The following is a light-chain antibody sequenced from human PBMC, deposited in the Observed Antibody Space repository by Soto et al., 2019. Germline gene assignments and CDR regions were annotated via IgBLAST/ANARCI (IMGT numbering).Light chain of an antibody. J-gene: IGLJ2*01. Sequence: QSALTQPRSVSGSPGQSVTISCTGTSSDVGGYKYVSWYQQHPGKVPKLMMFDVSERPSGVPDRFSGSKSGTSASLAITGLQAEDEADYYCQSYDSSLSGSVFGGGTKLTVL. V-gene: IGLV2-11*01. CDR3: QSYDSSLSGSV. CDR2: DVS. CDR1: SSDVGGYKY.